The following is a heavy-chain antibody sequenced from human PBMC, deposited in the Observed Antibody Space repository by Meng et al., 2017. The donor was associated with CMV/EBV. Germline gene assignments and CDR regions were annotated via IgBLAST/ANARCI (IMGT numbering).Heavy chain of an antibody. CDR1: GYTFTGYY. CDR2: INPNSGGT. CDR3: ARALLRFLEWLSDYGMDV. J-gene: IGHJ6*02. Sequence: ASVKVSCKASGYTFTGYYMRWVRQAPGQGLEWMGWINPNSGGTNYAQKFQGRVTMTRDTSISTAYMELSRLRSDDTAVYYCARALLRFLEWLSDYGMDVWGQGTTVTVSS. D-gene: IGHD3-3*01. V-gene: IGHV1-2*02.